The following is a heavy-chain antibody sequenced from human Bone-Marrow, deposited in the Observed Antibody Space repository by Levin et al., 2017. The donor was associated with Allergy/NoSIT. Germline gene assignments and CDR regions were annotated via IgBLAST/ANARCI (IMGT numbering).Heavy chain of an antibody. Sequence: GESLKISCAASGFTFDDHDMLWVRQAPGQGLEWVAIISYNGGNKYYADSVKGRFTVSRDNFKNTLFLQMNGLRTDDTAVYYCARDSNVMTGYCDSWGQGSRVIVSS. J-gene: IGHJ4*02. CDR3: ARDSNVMTGYCDS. CDR2: ISYNGGNK. CDR1: GFTFDDHD. V-gene: IGHV3-30*03. D-gene: IGHD3-9*01.